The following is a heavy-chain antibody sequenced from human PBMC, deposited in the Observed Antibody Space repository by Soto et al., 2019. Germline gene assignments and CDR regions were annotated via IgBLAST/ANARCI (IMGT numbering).Heavy chain of an antibody. CDR3: ARFNFHQWLPIPLHDY. CDR2: IWYDGSNK. CDR1: GFTFSSYG. V-gene: IGHV3-33*01. J-gene: IGHJ4*02. Sequence: GGSLRLSCAASGFTFSSYGMHWVRQAPGKGLEWVAVIWYDGSNKYYADSVKGRFTISRDNSKNTLYLQMNSLRAEDTAVYYCARFNFHQWLPIPLHDYWGQGTLVTVSS. D-gene: IGHD6-19*01.